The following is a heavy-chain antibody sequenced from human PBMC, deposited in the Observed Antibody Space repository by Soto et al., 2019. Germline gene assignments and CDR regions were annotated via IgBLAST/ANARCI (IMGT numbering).Heavy chain of an antibody. CDR2: INPIFGTA. V-gene: IGHV1-69*01. Sequence: QVQLVQSGAEVKKPGASVKVSCKASGYTFTGYYMHWVRQAPGQGLEWMGWINPIFGTANYAQKFQGRVTITADESTSTAYMELSSLRSEDTAVYYCASDGGFQHWGQGTLVTVSS. J-gene: IGHJ1*01. CDR3: ASDGGFQH. CDR1: GYTFTGYY. D-gene: IGHD3-16*01.